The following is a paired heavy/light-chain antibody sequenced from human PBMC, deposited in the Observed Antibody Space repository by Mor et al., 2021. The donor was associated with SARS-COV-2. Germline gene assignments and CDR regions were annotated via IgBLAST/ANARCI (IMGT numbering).Light chain of an antibody. Sequence: QSALTQPASVSGSPGQSITISCTGTNNDVGSFALVSWYQKHPGNAPKLIIYGVSERPSGVSDRFSGSKSGNTASLTISGLQADDEADYYCCSYAGSRTFYVFGTGTKVSVL. CDR1: NNDVGSFAL. V-gene: IGLV2-23*02. J-gene: IGLJ1*01. CDR2: GVS. CDR3: CSYAGSRTFYV.
Heavy chain of an antibody. CDR1: GYSFTNQP. CDR2: INPGNGNT. V-gene: IGHV1-3*01. D-gene: IGHD4-17*01. CDR3: ARVYWGDYNFDV. Sequence: QVHLVQSGAEVKKPGASVRLSCKTSGYSFTNQPILWVRQAPGQTLEWMGWINPGNGNTKYAQKFQDRVFVTRDTSASTAYMELSSLRPEDTAVYYCARVYWGDYNFDVWGQGTLVTVSS. J-gene: IGHJ4*02.